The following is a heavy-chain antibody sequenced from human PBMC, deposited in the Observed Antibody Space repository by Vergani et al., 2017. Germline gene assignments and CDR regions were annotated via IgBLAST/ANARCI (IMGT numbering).Heavy chain of an antibody. D-gene: IGHD4/OR15-4a*01. Sequence: VQLVESGGGVVQPGRSLRLSCAASGFTFSSYGMHWVRQAPGKGLEWVAVISYDGSNKYYADSVKGRFTISRDNSKNTLYLQMNSLRAEDTAVYYCAKAANPGQHGLPGELDYWGQGTLVTVSS. CDR1: GFTFSSYG. V-gene: IGHV3-30*18. CDR2: ISYDGSNK. CDR3: AKAANPGQHGLPGELDY. J-gene: IGHJ4*02.